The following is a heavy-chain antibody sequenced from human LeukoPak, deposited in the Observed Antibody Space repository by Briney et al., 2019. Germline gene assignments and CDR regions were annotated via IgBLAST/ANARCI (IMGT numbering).Heavy chain of an antibody. V-gene: IGHV4-59*01. Sequence: SETLSLTCTVSGGSISSYYWSWIRQPPGKGLEWIGYIYYSGSTNYNPSLKSRVTISVDTSKNQFSLKLSSVTAADTAVYYCARAGFWSGYRIDYWGQGTLVTVSS. CDR1: GGSISSYY. CDR3: ARAGFWSGYRIDY. D-gene: IGHD3-3*01. CDR2: IYYSGST. J-gene: IGHJ4*02.